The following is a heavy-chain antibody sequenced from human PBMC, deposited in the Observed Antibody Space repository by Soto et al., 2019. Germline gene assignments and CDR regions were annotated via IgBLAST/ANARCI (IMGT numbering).Heavy chain of an antibody. CDR1: GGTFSNFA. CDR2: INAGNGNT. D-gene: IGHD2-21*02. CDR3: ARSIVVVTALDY. J-gene: IGHJ4*02. V-gene: IGHV1-3*01. Sequence: ASVKVSCKASGGTFSNFAISWVRQAPGQGLEWMGWINAGNGNTKYSQKFQGRVTITRDTSASTAYMELSSLRSEDTAVYYCARSIVVVTALDYWGQGTLVTVSS.